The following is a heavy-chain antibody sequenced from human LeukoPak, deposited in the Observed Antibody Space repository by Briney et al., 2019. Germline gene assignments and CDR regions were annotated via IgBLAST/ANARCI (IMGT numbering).Heavy chain of an antibody. V-gene: IGHV3-23*01. CDR1: GFTFSSHT. J-gene: IGHJ3*01. Sequence: GSLRLSCAASGFTFSSHTMNWVRQAPGKGLQWVSSIRGGGAPVYADSVKGRFTISRDNSKNTLYLQMNDLRAEDTAVYFCVRGWGSNVYASAFDVWGQGTMVTVSS. CDR2: IRGGGAP. CDR3: VRGWGSNVYASAFDV. D-gene: IGHD3-16*01.